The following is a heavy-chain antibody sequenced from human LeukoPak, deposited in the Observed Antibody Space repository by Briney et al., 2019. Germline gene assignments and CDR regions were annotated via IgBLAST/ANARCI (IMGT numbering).Heavy chain of an antibody. Sequence: PGGSLRLSCAASGFTFSSYAMHWVRQAPGKGLEWVAIISYDGSIKYYADSLKGRFTISGDNSKNTLYLQMNSLRAEDTAVYYCARGAQTKYCSGGSCYPYYFDYWGQGTLVTVSS. CDR2: ISYDGSIK. CDR1: GFTFSSYA. V-gene: IGHV3-30*04. J-gene: IGHJ4*02. CDR3: ARGAQTKYCSGGSCYPYYFDY. D-gene: IGHD2-15*01.